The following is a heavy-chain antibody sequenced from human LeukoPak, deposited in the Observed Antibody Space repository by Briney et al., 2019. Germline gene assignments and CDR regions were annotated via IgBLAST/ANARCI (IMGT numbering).Heavy chain of an antibody. Sequence: ASVKVSCKVSGYTPTELSMHWVRQAPGKGLEWMGGFDPEDGETIYAQKFQGRVTMTEDTSTDTAYMELSSLRSEDTAVYYCATVPTGGYYGSGSLDYWGQGTLVTVSS. D-gene: IGHD3-10*01. CDR1: GYTPTELS. J-gene: IGHJ4*02. CDR2: FDPEDGET. V-gene: IGHV1-24*01. CDR3: ATVPTGGYYGSGSLDY.